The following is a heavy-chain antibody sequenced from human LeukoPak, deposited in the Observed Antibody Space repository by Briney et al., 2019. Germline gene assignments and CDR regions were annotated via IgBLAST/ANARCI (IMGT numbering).Heavy chain of an antibody. CDR2: ISYDGSIE. CDR3: ARVAGQQLLNWFDP. V-gene: IGHV3-30-3*01. D-gene: IGHD6-13*01. Sequence: GRSLRLSCAPSGFTFSSYVMHWVRQAPGKGLEWVAVISYDGSIENYADSVKGRFTISRDNSRNTLYLQMNSLRAEDTAVYYCARVAGQQLLNWFDPWGQGTLVTVSS. CDR1: GFTFSSYV. J-gene: IGHJ5*02.